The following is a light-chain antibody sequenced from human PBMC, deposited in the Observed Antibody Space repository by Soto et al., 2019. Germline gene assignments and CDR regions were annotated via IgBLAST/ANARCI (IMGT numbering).Light chain of an antibody. J-gene: IGLJ1*01. CDR1: SSNIGSST. CDR2: RSD. Sequence: QSVLTQPPSASGTPGQRVTISCSGRSSNIGSSTVHWFQQLPGTAPKLLIHRSDPRPSGVPDRFSGSKSGTSASLAISGLQSEDEADYYCAEWDEALNGHVFGTGTKVTVL. CDR3: AEWDEALNGHV. V-gene: IGLV1-44*01.